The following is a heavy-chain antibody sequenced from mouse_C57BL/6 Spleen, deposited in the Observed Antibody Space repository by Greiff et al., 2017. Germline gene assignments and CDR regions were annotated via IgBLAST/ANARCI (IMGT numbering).Heavy chain of an antibody. Sequence: QVQLQQSGAELVKPGASVKISCKASGYAFSSYWMNWVKQRPGKGLEWIGQIYPGDGDTNYNGKFKGKATLTADKSSSTAYMQLSSLTSEDSAVYFCARGGYYVWYFDVWGTGTTVTVAA. CDR1: GYAFSSYW. CDR2: IYPGDGDT. CDR3: ARGGYYVWYFDV. J-gene: IGHJ1*03. D-gene: IGHD2-3*01. V-gene: IGHV1-80*01.